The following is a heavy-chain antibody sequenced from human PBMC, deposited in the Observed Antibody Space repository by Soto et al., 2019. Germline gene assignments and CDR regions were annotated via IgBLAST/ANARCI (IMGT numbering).Heavy chain of an antibody. D-gene: IGHD6-6*01. J-gene: IGHJ4*02. CDR2: ISGSGGST. CDR1: GLSFSSYA. Sequence: GSLRLCCADSGLSFSSYAMSWVRQAPGKGLEWVSAISGSGGSTYYADSVKGRFTISRDNSKNTLYLQMNSLRAEDTAVYYWAKSIAARPGSFDYWGQGTLVTVSS. V-gene: IGHV3-23*01. CDR3: AKSIAARPGSFDY.